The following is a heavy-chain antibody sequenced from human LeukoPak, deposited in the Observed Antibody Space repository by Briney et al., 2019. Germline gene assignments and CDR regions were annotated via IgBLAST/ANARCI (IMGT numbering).Heavy chain of an antibody. J-gene: IGHJ4*02. CDR1: GFSLSTSGVG. D-gene: IGHD3-22*01. CDR2: IYWNDDK. Sequence: SGPTLVKPTQTLTLTCTFSGFSLSTSGVGGGWIRQPPGKALEWLALIYWNDDKRYSPSLKSRLTITKDTSKNQVVLTMTNMDPVDTATYYCAHRIVVGYYFDYWGQGTLVTVSS. CDR3: AHRIVVGYYFDY. V-gene: IGHV2-5*01.